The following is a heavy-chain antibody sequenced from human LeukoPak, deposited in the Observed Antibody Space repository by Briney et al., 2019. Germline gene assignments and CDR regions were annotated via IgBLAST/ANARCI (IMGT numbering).Heavy chain of an antibody. Sequence: GESLKISCKGSGYSFTSYWIGWVRQMPGKGLEWMGVIYPGDSDTRYSPSFQGQVTISADKSISTAYLQWSSLKASDTAMYYCARASIAVAGTLDYWGQGTLVTVSS. CDR2: IYPGDSDT. D-gene: IGHD6-19*01. CDR1: GYSFTSYW. V-gene: IGHV5-51*01. J-gene: IGHJ4*02. CDR3: ARASIAVAGTLDY.